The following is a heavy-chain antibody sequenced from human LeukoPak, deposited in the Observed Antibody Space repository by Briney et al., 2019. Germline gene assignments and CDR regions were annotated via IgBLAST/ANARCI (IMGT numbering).Heavy chain of an antibody. Sequence: GGSLRLSCAASGFTFSSYGMHWVRQAPGKGLEWVAFIRYDGSNKYYADSVKGRFTISRDNSKNTLYLQMNSLRAEDTAVYYCARDSRVAGTYFDYWGQGTLVTVSS. CDR2: IRYDGSNK. J-gene: IGHJ4*02. D-gene: IGHD6-19*01. V-gene: IGHV3-30*02. CDR3: ARDSRVAGTYFDY. CDR1: GFTFSSYG.